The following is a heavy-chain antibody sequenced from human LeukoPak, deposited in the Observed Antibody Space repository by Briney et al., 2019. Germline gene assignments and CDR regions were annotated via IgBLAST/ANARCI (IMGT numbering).Heavy chain of an antibody. Sequence: VASVKVSCKASGYTFTGYCMHWVRQAPGQGLEWMGWINPNSGGTNYAQKFQGRVTMTRDTSISTAYMELSRLRSDDTAVYYCARVNVVVPAVTSSGRCFDYWGQGTLVTVSS. J-gene: IGHJ4*02. D-gene: IGHD2-2*01. CDR2: INPNSGGT. CDR3: ARVNVVVPAVTSSGRCFDY. CDR1: GYTFTGYC. V-gene: IGHV1-2*02.